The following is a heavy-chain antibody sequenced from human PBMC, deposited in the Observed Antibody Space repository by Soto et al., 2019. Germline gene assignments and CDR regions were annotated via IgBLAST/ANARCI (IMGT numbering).Heavy chain of an antibody. Sequence: LSLTCAVYGGSFSGYYWSWIRQPPGKGLEWIGEINHSGSTNYNPSLKSRVTISVDTSKNQFSLKLSSVTAADTAVYYCASFPKIAAAEDWFDPWGQGTLVTVSS. J-gene: IGHJ5*02. CDR1: GGSFSGYY. CDR2: INHSGST. CDR3: ASFPKIAAAEDWFDP. V-gene: IGHV4-34*01. D-gene: IGHD6-13*01.